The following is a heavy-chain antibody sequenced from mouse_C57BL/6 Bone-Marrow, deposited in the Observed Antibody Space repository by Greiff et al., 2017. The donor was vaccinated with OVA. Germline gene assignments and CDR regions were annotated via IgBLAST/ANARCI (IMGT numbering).Heavy chain of an antibody. CDR3: ARDRSGYYGSSSSHYYAMDY. Sequence: EVKLQESGGGLVKPGGSLKLSCAASGFTFSSYAMSWVRQTPEKRLEWVATISDGGSYTYYPDNVKGRFTISRDNAKNNLYLQMSHLKSEDTAMYYCARDRSGYYGSSSSHYYAMDYWGQGTSVTVSS. V-gene: IGHV5-4*01. D-gene: IGHD1-1*01. CDR2: ISDGGSYT. J-gene: IGHJ4*01. CDR1: GFTFSSYA.